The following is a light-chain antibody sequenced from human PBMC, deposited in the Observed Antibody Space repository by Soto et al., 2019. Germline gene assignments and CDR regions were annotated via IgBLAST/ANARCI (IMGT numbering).Light chain of an antibody. CDR1: SSDVGGYDF. CDR3: SSYTSDWGV. V-gene: IGLV2-14*01. Sequence: QSVLTQPASVSGSPGQSITISCTGTSSDVGGYDFVSWYQHHPGKAPKLMIYEVRTRPSGVSDRFSGSKSGNTASLTISGLQAEDEADYYCSSYTSDWGVFGTGTQLTVL. J-gene: IGLJ1*01. CDR2: EVR.